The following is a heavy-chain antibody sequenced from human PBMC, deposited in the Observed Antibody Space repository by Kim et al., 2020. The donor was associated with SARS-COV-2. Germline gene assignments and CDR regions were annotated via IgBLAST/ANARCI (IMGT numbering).Heavy chain of an antibody. CDR1: GGSISSGGYY. J-gene: IGHJ4*02. V-gene: IGHV4-31*03. CDR3: AREGLGGGATAQFDY. CDR2: IYYSGST. Sequence: SETLSLTCTVSGGSISSGGYYWSWIRQHPGKGLEWIGYIYYSGSTYYNPSLKSRVTISVDTSKNQFSLKLSSVTAADTAVYYCAREGLGGGATAQFDYWGQGTLVTVSS. D-gene: IGHD5-18*01.